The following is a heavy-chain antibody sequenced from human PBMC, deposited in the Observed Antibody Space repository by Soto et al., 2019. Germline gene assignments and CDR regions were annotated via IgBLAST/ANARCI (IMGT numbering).Heavy chain of an antibody. Sequence: GGSLRLSCAASGFIFKMYWMHWVRQSPGKGLVWISRIYNDGTYSDYADSVRGRFTISRDNVNDALYLQMNNLRAEDSGLYYCTRGPRPISTGTGAYWGQGTQVTVSS. CDR3: TRGPRPISTGTGAY. V-gene: IGHV3-74*01. D-gene: IGHD3-10*01. CDR1: GFIFKMYW. J-gene: IGHJ4*02. CDR2: IYNDGTYS.